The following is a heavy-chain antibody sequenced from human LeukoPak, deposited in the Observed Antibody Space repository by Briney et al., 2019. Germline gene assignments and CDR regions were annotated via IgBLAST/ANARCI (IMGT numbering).Heavy chain of an antibody. CDR2: TIPIFGTA. J-gene: IGHJ4*02. V-gene: IGHV1-69*06. D-gene: IGHD4-17*01. Sequence: SVKVSCKASGGTFSSYAISWVRQAPGQGLEWMGGTIPIFGTANYAQKFQGRVTITADKSTSTAYMELSSLRSEDTAVYYCARGATVPSRRYFDYWGQGTLVTVSS. CDR3: ARGATVPSRRYFDY. CDR1: GGTFSSYA.